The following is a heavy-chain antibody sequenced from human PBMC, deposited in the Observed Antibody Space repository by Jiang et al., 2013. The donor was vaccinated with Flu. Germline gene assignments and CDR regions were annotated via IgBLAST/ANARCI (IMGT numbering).Heavy chain of an antibody. V-gene: IGHV7-4-1*02. CDR1: GYSFTTYS. D-gene: IGHD4-17*01. Sequence: ELKKPGASVKISCKTSGYSFTTYSINWVRQAPGQGLEWMGWINPNTGNPVYAQGFTGRFVFSLDTSVSTAYLQINNLEAEDTAVYYCARRSPTDYWGQGTLVTVSS. CDR2: INPNTGNP. CDR3: ARRSPTDY. J-gene: IGHJ1*01.